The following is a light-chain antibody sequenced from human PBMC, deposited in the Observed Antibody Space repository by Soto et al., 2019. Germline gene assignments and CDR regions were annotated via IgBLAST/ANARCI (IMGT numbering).Light chain of an antibody. CDR3: CSYAGSATWV. CDR1: SSDVGGYEH. CDR2: DVN. Sequence: QSALTQPRSVSGSPGQSVTISCTGSSSDVGGYEHVSWYQQDQGKAPQLMIYDVNKRPSGVPDRFSGSKSGNTASLTISGLQAEDETDYYCCSYAGSATWVFGGGTKLTFL. V-gene: IGLV2-11*01. J-gene: IGLJ3*02.